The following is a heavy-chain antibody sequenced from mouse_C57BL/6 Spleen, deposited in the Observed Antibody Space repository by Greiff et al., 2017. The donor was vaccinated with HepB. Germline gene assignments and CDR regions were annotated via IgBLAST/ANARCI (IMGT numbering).Heavy chain of an antibody. CDR3: ARGDGSSWFAY. V-gene: IGHV1-61*01. D-gene: IGHD2-3*01. J-gene: IGHJ3*01. CDR2: IYPSDSET. CDR1: GYTFTSYW. Sequence: QVQLQQSGAELVRPGSSVKLSCKASGYTFTSYWMDWVKQRPGQGLEWIGNIYPSDSETHYNQKFKDKATLTVDKSSSTAYMQLSSLTSEDSAVYYCARGDGSSWFAYWGQGTLVTVSA.